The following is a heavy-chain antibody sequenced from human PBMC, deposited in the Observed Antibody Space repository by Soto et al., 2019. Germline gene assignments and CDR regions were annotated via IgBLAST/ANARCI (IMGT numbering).Heavy chain of an antibody. CDR2: ISYDGTNK. D-gene: IGHD2-21*02. V-gene: IGHV3-30*03. CDR3: SRGGIVVVTAVLDY. Sequence: QVQLVESGGGVVQPGRSLRLSCVASGFTFSYYGMHWVRQAPGKGLVWVAVISYDGTNKYYADSVKGRFTISRDNSKNTLYLQMNSLRAEDTAVYYCSRGGIVVVTAVLDYWGQGTLVTVSS. J-gene: IGHJ4*02. CDR1: GFTFSYYG.